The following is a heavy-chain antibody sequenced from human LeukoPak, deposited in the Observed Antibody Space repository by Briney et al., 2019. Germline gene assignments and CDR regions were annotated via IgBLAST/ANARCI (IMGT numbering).Heavy chain of an antibody. V-gene: IGHV3-30-3*01. CDR2: ISYDGSNK. CDR3: ARTKSAGATDY. CDR1: GFTFSSYA. Sequence: PGRSLRLSCAASGFTFSSYAMHWVRQAPGKGLEWVAVISYDGSNKYYADSVKGRFTISRDNSKNTLYLQMNSLRAEDTAVYYCARTKSAGATDYWGQGTLVTVSS. J-gene: IGHJ4*02. D-gene: IGHD1-26*01.